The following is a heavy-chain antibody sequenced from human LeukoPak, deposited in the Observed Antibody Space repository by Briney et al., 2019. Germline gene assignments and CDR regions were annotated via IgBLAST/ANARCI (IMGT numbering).Heavy chain of an antibody. D-gene: IGHD3-10*01. CDR1: GFTFSSYW. CDR2: IRKDGTEK. V-gene: IGHV3-7*01. Sequence: GGSLRLSCAASGFTFSSYWMSWVRQAPGKGLEWVANIRKDGTEKNYVDSVKGRFTISRDNVENSMYLQMNSLRAEDTAVYYCARIGDDYWGQGTLVTVSS. J-gene: IGHJ4*02. CDR3: ARIGDDY.